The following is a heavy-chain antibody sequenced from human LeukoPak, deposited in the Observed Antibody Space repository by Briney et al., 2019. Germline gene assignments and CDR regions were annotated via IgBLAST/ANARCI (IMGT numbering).Heavy chain of an antibody. Sequence: GESLKISCKGSGYSFTNYWIGWVRQMPGKGLEWMGIIYPGDSDTRYSPSFQGQVTISADKSISTAYLQWSSLKASDTAMYYCAREKVSDILTGYSDAFDIWGQGTMVTVSS. CDR1: GYSFTNYW. CDR3: AREKVSDILTGYSDAFDI. D-gene: IGHD3-9*01. V-gene: IGHV5-51*01. CDR2: IYPGDSDT. J-gene: IGHJ3*02.